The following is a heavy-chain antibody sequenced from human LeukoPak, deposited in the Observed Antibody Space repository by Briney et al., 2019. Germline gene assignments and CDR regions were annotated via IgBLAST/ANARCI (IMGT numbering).Heavy chain of an antibody. CDR1: GYTFTGYY. CDR2: INPNSGGT. D-gene: IGHD3-16*02. Sequence: ASVKVSCKASGYTFTGYYMHWVRQAPGQGLEWMGLINPNSGGTNYAQKLQGRVTMTRDTSISTAYMELSRLRSDDTAVYYCARVSLGYDYVWGSYQDWGQGTLVTVSS. CDR3: ARVSLGYDYVWGSYQD. V-gene: IGHV1-2*02. J-gene: IGHJ4*02.